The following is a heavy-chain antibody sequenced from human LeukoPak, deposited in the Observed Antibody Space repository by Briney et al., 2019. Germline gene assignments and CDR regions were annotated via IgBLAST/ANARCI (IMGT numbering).Heavy chain of an antibody. CDR3: ARYYGP. Sequence: NPSETLSLTCTVSGGSISGSSYHWGWIRQPPGKGLEWIGSIYYSGNTYYNPSLKNRVTISVDTSKNQFSLKLNSVTATDTAVYYCARYYGPWGQGTVVTVSS. V-gene: IGHV4-39*01. CDR2: IYYSGNT. D-gene: IGHD3-16*01. CDR1: GGSISGSSYH. J-gene: IGHJ4*02.